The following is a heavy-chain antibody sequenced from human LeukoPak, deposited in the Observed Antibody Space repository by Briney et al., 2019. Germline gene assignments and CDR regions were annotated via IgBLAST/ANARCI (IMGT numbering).Heavy chain of an antibody. V-gene: IGHV3-23*01. J-gene: IGHJ6*02. CDR1: GFPFSSYV. D-gene: IGHD3-10*01. CDR3: ATTSERFGEAYYYYGTDV. CDR2: ICGSGGST. Sequence: PGGSLTLSCAASGFPFSSYVMSWVRPAPGRGLEWVSAICGSGGSTYYADSVKGRFTISRDNAKNSLYLQMNSLRAEDTAVYYCATTSERFGEAYYYYGTDVWGQGTTVTVS.